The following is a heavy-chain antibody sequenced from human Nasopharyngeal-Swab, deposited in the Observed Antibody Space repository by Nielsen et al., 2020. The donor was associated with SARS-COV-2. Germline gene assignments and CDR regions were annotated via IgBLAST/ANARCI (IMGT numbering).Heavy chain of an antibody. CDR2: ISSSGNTM. CDR1: GFTSSSSE. CDR3: AGGPGGSYFDS. Sequence: GGLLRPSCAASGFTSSSSEMTWAPQAPGKGLEWVSYISSSGNTMYYADSVKGRFTISRDNAKNPLYLQMNSLRAEDTAVYYCAGGPGGSYFDSWGQGTLVTVSS. V-gene: IGHV3-48*03. J-gene: IGHJ4*02. D-gene: IGHD1-26*01.